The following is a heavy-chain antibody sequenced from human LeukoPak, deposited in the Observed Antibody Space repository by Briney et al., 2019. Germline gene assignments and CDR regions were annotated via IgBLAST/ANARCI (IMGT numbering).Heavy chain of an antibody. CDR1: GGTFSSCA. D-gene: IGHD2-2*01. J-gene: IGHJ4*02. CDR2: IIPILGIA. Sequence: ASVKVSCKASGGTFSSCAISWVRQAPGQGLEWMGRIIPILGIANYAQKFQGRVTITADKSTSTAYMELSSLRSEDTAVYYCARSSSAYVFDYWGQGTLVTVSS. CDR3: ARSSSAYVFDY. V-gene: IGHV1-69*04.